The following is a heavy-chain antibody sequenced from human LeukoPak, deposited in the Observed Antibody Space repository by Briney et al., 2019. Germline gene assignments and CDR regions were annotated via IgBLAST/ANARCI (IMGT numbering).Heavy chain of an antibody. D-gene: IGHD3-22*01. Sequence: GGSLRLSCAASGFTFSSYSMNWVRQAPGKGLEWVSSISSSSSYIYYADSVKGRFTISRDNAKNSLYLQMNSLRAEDTAVYYCASGLVPATYYYDSSGYSDDYWGQGTLVTVSS. CDR1: GFTFSSYS. CDR2: ISSSSSYI. J-gene: IGHJ4*02. V-gene: IGHV3-21*01. CDR3: ASGLVPATYYYDSSGYSDDY.